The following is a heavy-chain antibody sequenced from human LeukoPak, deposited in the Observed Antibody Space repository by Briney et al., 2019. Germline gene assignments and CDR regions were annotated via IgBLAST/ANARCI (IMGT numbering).Heavy chain of an antibody. J-gene: IGHJ5*02. CDR2: ISYDGSNK. Sequence: PGRSLRLSCAASGFTFSSYAMHWVRQAPGKGLEWVAVISYDGSNKYYADSVKGRFTISRDNSKNTLYLQMNSLRAEDTAVYYCACHTETWGQGTLVTVSS. CDR1: GFTFSSYA. D-gene: IGHD1-14*01. CDR3: ACHTET. V-gene: IGHV3-30-3*01.